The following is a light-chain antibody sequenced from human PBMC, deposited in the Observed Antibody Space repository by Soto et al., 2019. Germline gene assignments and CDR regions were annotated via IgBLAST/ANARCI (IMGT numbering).Light chain of an antibody. CDR2: DAS. J-gene: IGKJ4*01. CDR3: QQYDLLPLT. V-gene: IGKV1-33*01. Sequence: DLQMTQSPSSLSASVGDRVTITCQASQDIKNYLNWYQQKPRKAPNLLIYDASNLKAGVPSRFSGSRSETDFTFTINNLQPEDVATYYCQQYDLLPLTFGGGTKVEIK. CDR1: QDIKNY.